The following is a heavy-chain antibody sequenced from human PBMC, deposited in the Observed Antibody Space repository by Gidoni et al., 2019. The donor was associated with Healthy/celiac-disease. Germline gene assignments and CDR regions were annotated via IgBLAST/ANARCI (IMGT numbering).Heavy chain of an antibody. V-gene: IGHV4-39*01. CDR3: ARHGEFSFPSVTPPRWFDP. J-gene: IGHJ5*02. D-gene: IGHD3-10*01. Sequence: QLQLQESGQGLVKPSETLSLTCTVSGGSISRSSYYWGWIRQPPGKGLEWIGSIYYSGSTYYNPSLKSRVTISVDTSKNQFSLKLSSVTAADTAVYYCARHGEFSFPSVTPPRWFDPWGQGTLVTVSS. CDR1: GGSISRSSYY. CDR2: IYYSGST.